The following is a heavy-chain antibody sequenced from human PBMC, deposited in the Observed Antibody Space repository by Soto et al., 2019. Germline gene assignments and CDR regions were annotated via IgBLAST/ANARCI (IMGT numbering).Heavy chain of an antibody. J-gene: IGHJ6*03. CDR1: GGSISSYY. D-gene: IGHD3-10*01. Sequence: SETLSLTCTVSGGSISSYYWSWIRQPPGKGLEWIGYIYYSGSTNYNPSLKSRVTISVDTSKNQFSLKLSSVTAADTAVYYCARLGSGRDYYYYYYMDVWGKGTTVTVSS. V-gene: IGHV4-59*08. CDR2: IYYSGST. CDR3: ARLGSGRDYYYYYYMDV.